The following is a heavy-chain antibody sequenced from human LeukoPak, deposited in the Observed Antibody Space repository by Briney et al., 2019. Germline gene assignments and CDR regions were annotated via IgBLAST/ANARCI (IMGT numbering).Heavy chain of an antibody. CDR3: ARHGARYYFGY. J-gene: IGHJ4*02. CDR2: IYYSGST. Sequence: PSETLSLTCTVSGGSISSYYWSWIRQPPGKGLEWIGYIYYSGSTNYNPSLKSRVTISVDTSKNQFSLKLSSVTAADTAVYFCARHGARYYFGYWGQGTLVTVSS. V-gene: IGHV4-59*08. D-gene: IGHD3-16*01. CDR1: GGSISSYY.